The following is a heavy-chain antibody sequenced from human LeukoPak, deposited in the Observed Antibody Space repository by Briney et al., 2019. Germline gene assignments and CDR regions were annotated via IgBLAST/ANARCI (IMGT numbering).Heavy chain of an antibody. CDR3: ARDPTMIDAFDI. CDR2: IYTSGST. J-gene: IGHJ3*02. Sequence: PSQTLSLTCTVSGGSISSGSYYWSWIRQPAGKGLEWIGRIYTSGSTNYNPSLRSRVTISVDTSKNQFSLKLSSVTAADTAVYYCARDPTMIDAFDIWGQGTMVTVSS. V-gene: IGHV4-61*02. D-gene: IGHD3-22*01. CDR1: GGSISSGSYY.